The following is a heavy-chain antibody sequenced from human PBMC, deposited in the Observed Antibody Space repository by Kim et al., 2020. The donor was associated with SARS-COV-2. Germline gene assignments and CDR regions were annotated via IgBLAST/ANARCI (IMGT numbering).Heavy chain of an antibody. CDR1: GGTFSSYA. Sequence: SVKVSCKASGGTFSSYAISWVRQAPGQGLEWMGGIIPIFGTANYAQKFQGRVTITADESTSTAYMELSSLRSEDTAVYYCGLAVAGFFGFDYWGQGTLVTVSS. CDR2: IIPIFGTA. D-gene: IGHD6-19*01. J-gene: IGHJ4*02. CDR3: GLAVAGFFGFDY. V-gene: IGHV1-69*13.